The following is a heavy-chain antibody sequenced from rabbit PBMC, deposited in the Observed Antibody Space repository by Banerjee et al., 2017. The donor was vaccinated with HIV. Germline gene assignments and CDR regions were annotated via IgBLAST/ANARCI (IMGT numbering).Heavy chain of an antibody. J-gene: IGHJ4*01. Sequence: QSLEESGGDLVKPGASLTLTCTASGFSFSSGYDMCWVRQAPGKGLEWIACIYAGGSDTSCYASWAKGRFTISKTSSTTVTLQMTSLTAADTATYFCARSPQYADGSGYYLNLWGPGTLVTVS. CDR2: IYAGGSDTS. D-gene: IGHD1-1*01. CDR1: GFSFSSGYD. V-gene: IGHV1S40*01. CDR3: ARSPQYADGSGYYLNL.